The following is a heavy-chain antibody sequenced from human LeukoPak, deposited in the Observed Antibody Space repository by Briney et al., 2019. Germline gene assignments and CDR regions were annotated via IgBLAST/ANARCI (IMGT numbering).Heavy chain of an antibody. CDR3: AKDYDSSGYYALYFDY. V-gene: IGHV3-9*01. CDR2: ISRNSGSI. Sequence: GRSLRLSCAASGFTFDDYAMHWVRQAPGKGLEWVSGISRNSGSIGYADSVKGRFTISRDNAKNSLYLQMNSLRAEDTALYYCAKDYDSSGYYALYFDYWGQGTLVTVSS. J-gene: IGHJ4*02. CDR1: GFTFDDYA. D-gene: IGHD3-22*01.